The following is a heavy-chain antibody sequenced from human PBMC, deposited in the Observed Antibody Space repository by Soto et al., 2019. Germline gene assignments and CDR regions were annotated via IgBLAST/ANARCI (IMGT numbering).Heavy chain of an antibody. D-gene: IGHD2-2*01. Sequence: GASVKVSCKAAGYTFTSYAMHWVRQAPGQRLEWMGWINAGNGNTKYSQKFQGRVTITRDTSASTAYMELSSLRSEDTAVYYCARGDVVVPADHWWFDGLGQGTRCIVSS. CDR2: INAGNGNT. J-gene: IGHJ5*02. CDR1: GYTFTSYA. V-gene: IGHV1-3*01. CDR3: ARGDVVVPADHWWFDG.